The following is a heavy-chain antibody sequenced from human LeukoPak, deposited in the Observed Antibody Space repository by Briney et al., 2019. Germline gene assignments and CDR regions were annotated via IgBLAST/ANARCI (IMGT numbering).Heavy chain of an antibody. J-gene: IGHJ4*02. CDR1: GFTFSSYA. D-gene: IGHD5-18*01. CDR2: ISYDGSSK. CDR3: AKGRIQSYMAPEY. V-gene: IGHV3-30*07. Sequence: GRSLRLSCAASGFTFSSYAMHWVRQAPGKGLEWVAVISYDGSSKYYADSVKGRFTISRDNSKNTLYLQMNSLRAEDTAVYYCAKGRIQSYMAPEYWGQGTLVTVSS.